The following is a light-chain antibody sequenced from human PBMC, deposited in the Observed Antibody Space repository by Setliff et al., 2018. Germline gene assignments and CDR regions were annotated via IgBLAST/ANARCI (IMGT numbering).Light chain of an antibody. V-gene: IGLV2-14*03. J-gene: IGLJ1*01. CDR1: SSDVGGYNY. CDR2: EVT. Sequence: QSALAQPAAVSGSPGQSITISCAGTSSDVGGYNYVSWYQQHPDKAPKLMIYEVTKRPSGVSDRFSGSKSGNTASLTISGLQAEDEADYYCNAYTSRSTYVFGSGTKVTVL. CDR3: NAYTSRSTYV.